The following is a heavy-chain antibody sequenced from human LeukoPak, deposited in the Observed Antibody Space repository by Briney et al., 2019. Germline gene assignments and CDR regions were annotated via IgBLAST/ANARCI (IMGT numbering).Heavy chain of an antibody. CDR1: GFTFSSYW. V-gene: IGHV3-7*01. Sequence: GGSLRLSCAASGFTFSSYWMSWVRQAPGKGLEWVANIKQDGSEKYYVDSVKGRFTISRDNAKNSLYLQMNSLRAEDTAVYYCARMCLYPTAMGRARNYYYMDVWGKGTTVTVSS. CDR3: ARMCLYPTAMGRARNYYYMDV. J-gene: IGHJ6*03. CDR2: IKQDGSEK. D-gene: IGHD5-18*01.